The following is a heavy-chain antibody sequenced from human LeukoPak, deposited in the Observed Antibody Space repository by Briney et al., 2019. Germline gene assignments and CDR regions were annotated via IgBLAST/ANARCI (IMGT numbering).Heavy chain of an antibody. Sequence: GGSLRLSCSASGFTFSSFAMHWARQAPGKGLEYFSAISSNGGSTYYADSVKGRFTISRDNSKNTLYLQMNSLRAEDTAVYYCAKAAGGTYFFDYWGQGTLVTVSS. J-gene: IGHJ4*02. D-gene: IGHD1-26*01. CDR3: AKAAGGTYFFDY. CDR2: ISSNGGST. CDR1: GFTFSSFA. V-gene: IGHV3-64*04.